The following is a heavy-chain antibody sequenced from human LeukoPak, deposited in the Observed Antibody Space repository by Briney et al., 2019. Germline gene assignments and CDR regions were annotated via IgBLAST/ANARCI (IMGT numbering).Heavy chain of an antibody. J-gene: IGHJ4*02. CDR3: AGGGTSGYSSTRHFWGGNYYFDY. V-gene: IGHV4-39*07. D-gene: IGHD2-2*01. CDR2: IYYSGST. CDR1: GGSISSYY. Sequence: PSETLSLTCTVSGGSISSYYWGWIRQPPGKGLEWIGSIYYSGSTYYNPSLKSRVTISVDTSKNQFSLKLSSVTAADTAVYYCAGGGTSGYSSTRHFWGGNYYFDYWGQGSLVTVSS.